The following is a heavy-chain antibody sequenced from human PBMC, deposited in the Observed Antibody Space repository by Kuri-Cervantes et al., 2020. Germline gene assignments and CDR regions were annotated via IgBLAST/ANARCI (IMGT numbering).Heavy chain of an antibody. D-gene: IGHD3-10*01. Sequence: SLKISCAASGFTFSSYAMHWVRQAPGKGLEWVSGISWNSGSIGYADSVKGRFTISRDNAKNSLYLQMNSLRAEDTAVYYCARSSAGSGYFDYWGQGTLVTVSS. V-gene: IGHV3-9*01. CDR3: ARSSAGSGYFDY. CDR1: GFTFSSYA. CDR2: ISWNSGSI. J-gene: IGHJ4*02.